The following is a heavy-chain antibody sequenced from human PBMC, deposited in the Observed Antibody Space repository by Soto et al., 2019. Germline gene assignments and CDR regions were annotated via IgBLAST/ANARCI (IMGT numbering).Heavy chain of an antibody. CDR3: ARRPISQDFYYRLDV. J-gene: IGHJ6*04. CDR1: GETFSGFY. D-gene: IGHD3-3*01. Sequence: PSETLSLTCAVYGETFSGFYWSWIRQPPGEGLEWVGEINDSGSTNYSPSLKSRVTMSVDTSKNQFSLKLTSVTAADTAVYFCARRPISQDFYYRLDVWGKGTPVTVSS. V-gene: IGHV4-34*01. CDR2: INDSGST.